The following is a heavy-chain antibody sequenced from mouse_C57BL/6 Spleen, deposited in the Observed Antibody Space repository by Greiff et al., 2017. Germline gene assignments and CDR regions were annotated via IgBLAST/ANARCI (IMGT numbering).Heavy chain of an antibody. V-gene: IGHV1-72*01. D-gene: IGHD2-12*01. CDR1: GYTFTSYW. J-gene: IGHJ2*01. Sequence: QVQLKQPGAELVKPGASVKLSCKASGYTFTSYWMHWVKQRPGRGLEWIGRIDPNSGGTKYNEKFKGKATLTVDKPSSTAYMQLSSLTSEDSAVCYSARRSYYPFDDWGQGTTLTVAS. CDR3: ARRSYYPFDD. CDR2: IDPNSGGT.